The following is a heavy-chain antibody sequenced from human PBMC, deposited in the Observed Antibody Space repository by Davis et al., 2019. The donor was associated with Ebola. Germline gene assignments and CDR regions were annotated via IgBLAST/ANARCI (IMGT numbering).Heavy chain of an antibody. CDR3: ARRGSTWYNLDY. Sequence: SETLSLTCSLSGGAISTYYWSWIRQPPGKGLEWIGYIYYSGTTKYHPSLESRVTISVDTSNNLFSLKLRSVTAADTAVYYCARRGSTWYNLDYWGQGTLVTVSS. D-gene: IGHD6-13*01. CDR1: GGAISTYY. V-gene: IGHV4-59*01. CDR2: IYYSGTT. J-gene: IGHJ4*02.